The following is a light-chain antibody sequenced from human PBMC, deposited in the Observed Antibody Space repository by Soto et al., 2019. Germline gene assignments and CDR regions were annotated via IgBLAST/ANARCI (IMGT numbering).Light chain of an antibody. CDR1: TSNIGAGYE. CDR2: GNS. J-gene: IGLJ1*01. V-gene: IGLV1-40*01. Sequence: QSVLTQPPSVSGAQGQRVPISCTGGTSNIGAGYEVHWYQQLPGTAPKLLIYGNSNRPSGVPDRFSGSKSGTSASLAITGLQAEDEADYYCQSYDSSLTLYVFGTGTKVTVL. CDR3: QSYDSSLTLYV.